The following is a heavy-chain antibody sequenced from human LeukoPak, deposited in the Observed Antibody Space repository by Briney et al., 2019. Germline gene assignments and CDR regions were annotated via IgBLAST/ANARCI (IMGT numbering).Heavy chain of an antibody. V-gene: IGHV3-20*04. D-gene: IGHD3-22*01. CDR3: AKDRTKTYYYDSSGYSPDAFDI. Sequence: GGSLRLSCAASGFTFDDYGMSWVRQAPGKGLEWVSGINWNGGSTGYADSVKGRFTISRDNAKNSLYLQMNSLRAEDTAVYYCAKDRTKTYYYDSSGYSPDAFDIWGQGTMVTVSS. J-gene: IGHJ3*02. CDR2: INWNGGST. CDR1: GFTFDDYG.